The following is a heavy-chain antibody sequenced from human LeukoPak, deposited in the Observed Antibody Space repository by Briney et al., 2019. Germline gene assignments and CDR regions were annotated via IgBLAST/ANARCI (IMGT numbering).Heavy chain of an antibody. CDR2: IYYSGST. D-gene: IGHD2-2*01. J-gene: IGHJ5*02. Sequence: SETLSLTCTVSGGSISSNNYYWGWMRQPPGKGLEWIGSIYYSGSTYYSPSLKSRVTISLDTSKNQFSLKVSSVTAADTAVYYCARTSSSSYGWFDPWGQGTLVTVSS. CDR1: GGSISSNNYY. CDR3: ARTSSSSYGWFDP. V-gene: IGHV4-39*01.